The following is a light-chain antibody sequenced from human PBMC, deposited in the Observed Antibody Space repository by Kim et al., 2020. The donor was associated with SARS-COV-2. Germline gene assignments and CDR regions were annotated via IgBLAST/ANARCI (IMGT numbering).Light chain of an antibody. CDR3: HQYYTTPRT. CDR1: QSVLYSSYNQTY. V-gene: IGKV4-1*01. J-gene: IGKJ2*01. CDR2: WAS. Sequence: DIVMTQSPDSLAMSLGERATINCKSSQSVLYSSYNQTYLAWYQQKPGQPPNLLIYWASTRKSGVPDRFSGSGSGTDFTLTISGLQAEDVAVYYCHQYYTTPRTFGQGTKLEI.